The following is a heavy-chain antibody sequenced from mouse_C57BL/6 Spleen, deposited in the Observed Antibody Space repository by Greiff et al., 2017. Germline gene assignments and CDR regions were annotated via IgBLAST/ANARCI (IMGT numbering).Heavy chain of an antibody. Sequence: EVQLQQSGPELVKPGDSVKISCKASGYSFTGYFMNWVMQSHGKSLEWIGRINPYNGDTFYNQKFKGKATLTVDKSSSTAHMELRSLTSEDSAVYYCAKGTLYYAMDYWGQGTSVTVSS. V-gene: IGHV1-20*01. CDR1: GYSFTGYF. D-gene: IGHD3-3*01. CDR2: INPYNGDT. CDR3: AKGTLYYAMDY. J-gene: IGHJ4*01.